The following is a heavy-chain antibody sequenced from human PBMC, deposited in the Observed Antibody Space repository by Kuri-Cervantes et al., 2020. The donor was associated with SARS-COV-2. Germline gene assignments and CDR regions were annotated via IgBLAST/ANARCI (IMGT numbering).Heavy chain of an antibody. D-gene: IGHD5-18*01. J-gene: IGHJ6*02. Sequence: GSLRLSCAVSGYSISSGYYWGWIRQPPGKGLEWIGSIYHSGSTYYNPSLKSRVTISVDTSKNQFSLKLSSVTAADTAVYYCARAGTVDTAMARGYYYGMDGWGQGTTVTVSS. CDR2: IYHSGST. V-gene: IGHV4-38-2*01. CDR3: ARAGTVDTAMARGYYYGMDG. CDR1: GYSISSGYY.